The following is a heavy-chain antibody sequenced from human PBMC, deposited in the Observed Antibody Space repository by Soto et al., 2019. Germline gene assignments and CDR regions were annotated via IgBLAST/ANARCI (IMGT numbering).Heavy chain of an antibody. D-gene: IGHD2-15*01. Sequence: QVQLVQSGAEVKKPGASVKVSCKASGYTFASYGISWVRQAPGQGLEWMGWISAYNGNTNYAQKLQGRVTMTTDTSTSPASMELRRLISDDTALYYCARASGSSYWSDPWGQGTLFPVST. J-gene: IGHJ5*02. CDR2: ISAYNGNT. CDR1: GYTFASYG. CDR3: ARASGSSYWSDP. V-gene: IGHV1-18*01.